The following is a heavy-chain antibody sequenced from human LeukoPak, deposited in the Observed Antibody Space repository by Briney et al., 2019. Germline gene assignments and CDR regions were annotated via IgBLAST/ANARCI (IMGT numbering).Heavy chain of an antibody. D-gene: IGHD1-14*01. Sequence: ASVKVSCKASGYTFTNYDITWVRQAPGQGLEWMGWMNPDSANTGCAQKFKGRVTMTRDTSISTAYMELDSLIFEDTAVYYCARGIRNLLYSDHWGQGTLVTVSS. V-gene: IGHV1-8*01. CDR3: ARGIRNLLYSDH. J-gene: IGHJ4*02. CDR2: MNPDSANT. CDR1: GYTFTNYD.